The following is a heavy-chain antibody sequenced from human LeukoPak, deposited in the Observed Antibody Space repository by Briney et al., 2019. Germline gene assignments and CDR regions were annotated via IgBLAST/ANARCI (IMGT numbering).Heavy chain of an antibody. CDR2: IIPILGIA. CDR3: ARVDSSGYADY. V-gene: IGHV1-69*02. Sequence: ASVKVSCKASGGTFSSYTISWVRQAPGQGLEWMRRIIPILGIANYAQKFQGRVTITADKSTSTAYMELSSLRSEDTAVYYCARVDSSGYADYWGQGTLVTVSS. CDR1: GGTFSSYT. J-gene: IGHJ4*02. D-gene: IGHD3-22*01.